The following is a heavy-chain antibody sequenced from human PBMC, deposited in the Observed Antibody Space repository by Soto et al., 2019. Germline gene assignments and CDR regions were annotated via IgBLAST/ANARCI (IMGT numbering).Heavy chain of an antibody. J-gene: IGHJ3*02. Sequence: HPGGSLRLSCAASGFTFSGYAMSWVRQAPGKGLEWVSAISGSGGSTYYADSVKGRFTISRDNSKNTLYLQMNSPRAEDTAVYYCAKDWGNDYIWGSYRRDASDIWGQGTMVTVSS. D-gene: IGHD3-16*02. CDR1: GFTFSGYA. V-gene: IGHV3-23*01. CDR3: AKDWGNDYIWGSYRRDASDI. CDR2: ISGSGGST.